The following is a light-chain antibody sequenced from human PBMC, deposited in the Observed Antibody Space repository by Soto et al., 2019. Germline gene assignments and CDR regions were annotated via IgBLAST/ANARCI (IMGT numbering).Light chain of an antibody. J-gene: IGKJ4*01. V-gene: IGKV3-11*01. CDR2: DAS. CDR1: QSVSKY. CDR3: QQRSNWPPIT. Sequence: EIVLTQSPATLSLSPGDRATLSCRARQSVSKYLAWYQQKPGQAPRLLIYDASNRATGIPARFSGSGSGTDFTLTISSLEPEDFAVYYCQQRSNWPPITFGGGTKVEIK.